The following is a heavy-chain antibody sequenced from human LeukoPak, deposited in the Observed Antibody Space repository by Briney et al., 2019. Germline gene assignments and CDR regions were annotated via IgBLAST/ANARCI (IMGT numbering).Heavy chain of an antibody. CDR3: ARVSRLYYYYMDV. J-gene: IGHJ6*03. CDR1: GFTFSDYY. CDR2: ISSSGSTI. Sequence: GGSLRLSCAASGFTFSDYYMSWIRQAPGKGLEWVSYISSSGSTIYYADSVKGRFTISRDNAKHSLYLQMNSLRAEDTAVYYCARVSRLYYYYMDVWGKGTTVTVSS. V-gene: IGHV3-11*01.